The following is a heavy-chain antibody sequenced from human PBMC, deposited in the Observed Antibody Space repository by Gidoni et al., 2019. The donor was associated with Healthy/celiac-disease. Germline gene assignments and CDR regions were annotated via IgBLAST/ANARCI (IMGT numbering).Heavy chain of an antibody. V-gene: IGHV4-38-2*02. D-gene: IGHD3-10*01. CDR2: IYHSGST. Sequence: QVQLQESGPGLVTPSETLSLTCTVSGYSIISGYYWGWIRQPPGKGLEWIGRIYHSGSTYYNPSLKSRVTISVDTSKNQFSLKLSSVTAADTAVYYCARDAGVRGALGDLDYWGQGTLVTVSS. J-gene: IGHJ4*02. CDR1: GYSIISGYY. CDR3: ARDAGVRGALGDLDY.